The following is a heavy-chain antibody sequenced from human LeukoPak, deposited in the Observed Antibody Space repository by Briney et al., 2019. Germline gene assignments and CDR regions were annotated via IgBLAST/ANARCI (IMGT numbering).Heavy chain of an antibody. V-gene: IGHV1-46*01. CDR3: ARVAAEVVGVPGAIGFGWLRRDYYYMDV. CDR2: INPSGGST. Sequence: ASVKVSCKASGYTFTSYYMHWVRQAPGEGREWMGIINPSGGSTSYAQKFQGRVTMTRDMSTSTVYMELSSLRSEDTAVYYCARVAAEVVGVPGAIGFGWLRRDYYYMDVWGKGTTVTVSS. J-gene: IGHJ6*03. CDR1: GYTFTSYY. D-gene: IGHD2-2*02.